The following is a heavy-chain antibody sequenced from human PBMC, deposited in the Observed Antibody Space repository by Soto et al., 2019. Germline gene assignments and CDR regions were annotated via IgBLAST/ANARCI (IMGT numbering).Heavy chain of an antibody. J-gene: IGHJ4*02. CDR2: ISWNSAVI. CDR3: TQDTGRYPSYSHC. D-gene: IGHD2-2*01. V-gene: IGHV3-9*01. CDR1: GFDFDVFA. Sequence: EMQVVESGGGLVQPGRSLKLSCTVSGFDFDVFAMHWVRQSPGKGLEWVSSISWNSAVIDYADSVKGRFTISRDNVKKSLFLQMNSLRAEDTAVYFCTQDTGRYPSYSHCWGPGTLVTVSS.